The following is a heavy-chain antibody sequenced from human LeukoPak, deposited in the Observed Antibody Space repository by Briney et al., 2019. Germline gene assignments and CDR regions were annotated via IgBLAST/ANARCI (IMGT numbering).Heavy chain of an antibody. CDR1: GFTFDDYG. J-gene: IGHJ4*02. Sequence: GGSLRLSCAASGFTFDDYGMSWVRQAPGKGLVWVSRINSDGSSTSYADSVKGRFTISRDNAKNTPYLQMNSLRAEDTAVYYCARASSSSSWGQGTLVTVSS. V-gene: IGHV3-74*01. D-gene: IGHD6-6*01. CDR3: ARASSSSS. CDR2: INSDGSST.